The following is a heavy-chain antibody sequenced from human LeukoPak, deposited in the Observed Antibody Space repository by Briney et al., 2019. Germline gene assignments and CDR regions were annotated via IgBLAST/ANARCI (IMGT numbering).Heavy chain of an antibody. Sequence: KPSETLSLTCTVSGGSISSSSYYWGWIHQPPGKGLEWIGSIYYSGSTYYNPSLKSRVTISVDTSKNQFSLKLSSVTAADTAVYYCARLLSEVGAPDYWGQGTLVTVSS. CDR1: GGSISSSSYY. J-gene: IGHJ4*02. CDR3: ARLLSEVGAPDY. D-gene: IGHD1-26*01. CDR2: IYYSGST. V-gene: IGHV4-39*01.